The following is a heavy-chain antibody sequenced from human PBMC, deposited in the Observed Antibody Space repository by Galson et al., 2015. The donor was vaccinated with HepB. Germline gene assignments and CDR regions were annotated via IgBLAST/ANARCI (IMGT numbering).Heavy chain of an antibody. CDR1: GYTLTELS. D-gene: IGHD6-13*01. Sequence: SVKVSCKVSGYTLTELSMHWVRQAPGKGLEWMGGFDPEDGETIYAQKFQGRVTMTEDTSTDTAYMELSSLRSEDTAVYYCATASLGSSSWYGQYWYFDLWGRGTLVTVSS. CDR2: FDPEDGET. J-gene: IGHJ2*01. V-gene: IGHV1-24*01. CDR3: ATASLGSSSWYGQYWYFDL.